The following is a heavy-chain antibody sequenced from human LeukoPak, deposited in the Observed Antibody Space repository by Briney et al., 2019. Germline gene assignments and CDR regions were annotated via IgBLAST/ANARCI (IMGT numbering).Heavy chain of an antibody. CDR1: GFTFSSYG. V-gene: IGHV3-33*01. CDR2: IWYDGRNK. CDR3: ARGRRIAAAGLYYFDY. J-gene: IGHJ4*02. Sequence: GGSLRLSCAASGFTFSSYGMHWVRQAPGKGLEWVAVIWYDGRNKFYADSLKGRFTISRDNAKNSLYLQMNSLRAEDTAVYYCARGRRIAAAGLYYFDYWGQGTLVTVSS. D-gene: IGHD6-13*01.